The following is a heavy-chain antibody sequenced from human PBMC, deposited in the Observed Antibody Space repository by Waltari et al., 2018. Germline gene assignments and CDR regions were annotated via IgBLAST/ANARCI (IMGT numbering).Heavy chain of an antibody. D-gene: IGHD1-7*01. J-gene: IGHJ2*01. CDR3: AREWRNSRLANWYFDL. Sequence: QVQLVQSGAEVKKPGSSVKVSCKASGGTFSSYAITWVRLPLGQGLEWMGRIIPIFGTANYAQKFQGRVTITADKSTSTAYMELSSLRSEDTAVYYCAREWRNSRLANWYFDLWGRGTLVTVSS. CDR1: GGTFSSYA. V-gene: IGHV1-69*14. CDR2: IIPIFGTA.